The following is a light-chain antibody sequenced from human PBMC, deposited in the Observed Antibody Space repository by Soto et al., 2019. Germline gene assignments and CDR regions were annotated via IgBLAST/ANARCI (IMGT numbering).Light chain of an antibody. CDR3: PQHLGWPLT. CDR2: DTS. J-gene: IGKJ5*01. CDR1: QSVSRY. V-gene: IGKV3-11*01. Sequence: EIVLTQSPATLSLSPGERATLSCRASQSVSRYLAWYQQKPGQAPRLLIYDTSNRATGIPARFSGSGSGADFTLTISSLEPEDFAVYYCPQHLGWPLTFGQGTRLEIK.